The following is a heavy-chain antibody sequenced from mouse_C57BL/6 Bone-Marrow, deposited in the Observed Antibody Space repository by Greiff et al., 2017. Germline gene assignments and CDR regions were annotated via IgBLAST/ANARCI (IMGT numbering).Heavy chain of an antibody. CDR3: ATPLLHPAFEV. CDR1: GYTFTSYW. V-gene: IGHV1-55*01. J-gene: IGHJ1*03. Sequence: VQLQQSGPELVKPGASVKMSCKASGYTFTSYWMTWVKQRPGQGLEWIGDIYPGSGSTNYNEKFKGKATLTVDTSSSTAYMQLSSLTSEDSAVYCCATPLLHPAFEVWGKGTPVTVSS. CDR2: IYPGSGST. D-gene: IGHD2-12*01.